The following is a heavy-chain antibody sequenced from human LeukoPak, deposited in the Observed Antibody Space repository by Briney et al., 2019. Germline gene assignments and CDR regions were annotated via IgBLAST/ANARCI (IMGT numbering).Heavy chain of an antibody. CDR1: GYTFTGYY. D-gene: IGHD4-11*01. Sequence: ASVKVSFKASGYTFTGYYMHWVRQAPGQGLEWMGWINPNSGGTNYAQKFQGRVTMTGGTSISTAYMELSRLTSDDTAVYYCARGPPMTTNWFDPWGQGTLVTVSS. CDR2: INPNSGGT. CDR3: ARGPPMTTNWFDP. J-gene: IGHJ5*02. V-gene: IGHV1-2*02.